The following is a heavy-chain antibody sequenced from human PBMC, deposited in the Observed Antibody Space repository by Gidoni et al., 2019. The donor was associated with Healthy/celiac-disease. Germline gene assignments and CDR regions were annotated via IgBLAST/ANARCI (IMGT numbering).Heavy chain of an antibody. CDR2: MNPNSGNT. CDR3: ARGPGEQTSKGRVTGNLFVYGMDV. V-gene: IGHV1-8*01. D-gene: IGHD2-21*01. J-gene: IGHJ6*02. Sequence: QVQLVQSGAEVKKPGASVKVSCKASGYTFTSYDINWVRQATGQGLEWMGWMNPNSGNTGYAQKFQGRVTMTRNTSISTAYMELSSLRSEDTAVYYWARGPGEQTSKGRVTGNLFVYGMDVWGQGTTVTVSS. CDR1: GYTFTSYD.